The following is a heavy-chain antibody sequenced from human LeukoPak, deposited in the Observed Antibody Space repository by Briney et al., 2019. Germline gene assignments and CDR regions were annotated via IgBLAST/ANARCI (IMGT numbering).Heavy chain of an antibody. Sequence: GGSLRLSCAASGFTFSSYAMSWVRQAPGKGLEWVSGISGSGGSTYYADSVKGRFTISRDNSKNTLYLQMNSLRAEDTAVYYCARDLQWLVPYFDYWGQGSLVTVSS. CDR3: ARDLQWLVPYFDY. CDR1: GFTFSSYA. J-gene: IGHJ4*02. CDR2: ISGSGGST. V-gene: IGHV3-23*01. D-gene: IGHD6-19*01.